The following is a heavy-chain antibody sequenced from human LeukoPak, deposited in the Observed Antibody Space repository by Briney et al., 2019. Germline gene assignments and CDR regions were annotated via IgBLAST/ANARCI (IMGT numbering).Heavy chain of an antibody. CDR1: GFTFSSYS. J-gene: IGHJ4*02. D-gene: IGHD4-17*01. Sequence: GGSLRLSCAASGFTFSSYSMNWVRQAPGKGLEWVSYISSSSSTIYYADSVKGRFTISRDNSKNTLYLQMNSLRAEDTAVYYCAKDRGPTTVTTVDYWGQGTLVTVSS. V-gene: IGHV3-48*01. CDR3: AKDRGPTTVTTVDY. CDR2: ISSSSSTI.